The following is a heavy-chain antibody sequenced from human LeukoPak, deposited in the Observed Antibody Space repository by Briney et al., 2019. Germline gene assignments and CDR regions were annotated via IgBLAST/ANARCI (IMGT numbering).Heavy chain of an antibody. CDR3: ARVSTRARKFDY. J-gene: IGHJ4*02. CDR2: ISYDGSNK. D-gene: IGHD3-16*02. CDR1: GFTFSSYA. Sequence: PGGSLRLSCAASGFTFSSYAMHWVRQAPGKGLEWVAVISYDGSNKYYADSVKGRFTIPRDNSKNTLYLQMNSLRAEDTAVYYCARVSTRARKFDYWGQGTLVTVSS. V-gene: IGHV3-30-3*01.